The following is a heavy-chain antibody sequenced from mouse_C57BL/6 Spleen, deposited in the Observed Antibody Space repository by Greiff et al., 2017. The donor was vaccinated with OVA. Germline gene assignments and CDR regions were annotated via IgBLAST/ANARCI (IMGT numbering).Heavy chain of an antibody. CDR1: GYTFTSYG. CDR2: IDPSDSYT. V-gene: IGHV1-59*01. CDR3: ARGVGDAMDY. D-gene: IGHD1-1*01. Sequence: QVQLQQPGAELVRPGTSVKLSCKASGYTFTSYGMHWVKQRPGQGLEWIGVIDPSDSYTNYNQKFKGKATLTVDTSSSAAYMQLSSLTSEDSAVYDCARGVGDAMDYWGQGTSVTVSS. J-gene: IGHJ4*01.